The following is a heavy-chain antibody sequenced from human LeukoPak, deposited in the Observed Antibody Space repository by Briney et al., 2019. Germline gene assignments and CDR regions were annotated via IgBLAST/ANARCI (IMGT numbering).Heavy chain of an antibody. J-gene: IGHJ4*02. CDR3: ASQPYDILTGYSRHSLEY. CDR2: IYYSGST. D-gene: IGHD3-9*01. Sequence: SETLSLTCTVSGGSISSSSYYWGWIRQPPGKGLEWIGSIYYSGSTYYNPSLKSRVTISVDTSKNQFSLKLSSVTAADTAVYYCASQPYDILTGYSRHSLEYWGQGTLVTVSS. V-gene: IGHV4-39*01. CDR1: GGSISSSSYY.